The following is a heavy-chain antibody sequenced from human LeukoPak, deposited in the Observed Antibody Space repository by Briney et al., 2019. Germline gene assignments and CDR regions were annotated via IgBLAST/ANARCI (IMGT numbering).Heavy chain of an antibody. D-gene: IGHD2-2*01. CDR1: GFTFSSYA. J-gene: IGHJ5*02. Sequence: GGSLRLSCAASGFTFSSYAMSWVRQAPGKGLEWVSAISGSGGNTYYADSVKGRFTISRDNSKSTLYLQMNSLRADDTAAYYCARDGPASNWFDPWGQGTLVTVSS. CDR3: ARDGPASNWFDP. CDR2: ISGSGGNT. V-gene: IGHV3-23*01.